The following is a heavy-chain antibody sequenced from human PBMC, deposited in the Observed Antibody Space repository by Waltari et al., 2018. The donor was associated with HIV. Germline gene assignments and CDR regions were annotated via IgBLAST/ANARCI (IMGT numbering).Heavy chain of an antibody. Sequence: EVQLVESGGGLVQPGGSLRLSCAASGFTFSSYGMNWVRQAPGKGLEWISDIRSSSSTIYYADSVKGRFTISRDNAKNSVYLQMNSLRAEDTAVYYCARPLGGGYTYWGQGTLVTVSS. CDR3: ARPLGGGYTY. CDR2: IRSSSSTI. V-gene: IGHV3-48*04. D-gene: IGHD3-22*01. CDR1: GFTFSSYG. J-gene: IGHJ4*02.